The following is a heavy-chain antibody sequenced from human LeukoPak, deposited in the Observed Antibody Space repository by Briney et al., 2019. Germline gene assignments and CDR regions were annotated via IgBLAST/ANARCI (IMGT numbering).Heavy chain of an antibody. CDR1: GFTFTSYA. CDR3: AKAHGGSYHSGID. D-gene: IGHD3-10*01. J-gene: IGHJ4*02. V-gene: IGHV3-23*01. CDR2: ISGSGGST. Sequence: GGSLRLSCAASGFTFTSYAMNWVRQAPGKGLEWVSGISGSGGSTYYADSVKGRFSISRDNSKNTLYLQLNSLRVEDTAEYYCAKAHGGSYHSGIDWGQGTLVIISS.